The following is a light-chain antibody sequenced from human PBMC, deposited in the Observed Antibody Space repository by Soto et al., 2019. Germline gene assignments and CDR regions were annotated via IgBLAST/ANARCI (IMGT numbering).Light chain of an antibody. CDR2: TAS. V-gene: IGKV1-9*01. CDR1: QGIRSY. Sequence: DIQLTQSPSFLSASVGDRVTITCRASQGIRSYLAWYQQKPGKAPNLLIYTASTLQSGVPSRFSGSGSGTEFTLTISSRQPEDFATYYCQQHNSYPVTFGGGTKVEIK. CDR3: QQHNSYPVT. J-gene: IGKJ4*01.